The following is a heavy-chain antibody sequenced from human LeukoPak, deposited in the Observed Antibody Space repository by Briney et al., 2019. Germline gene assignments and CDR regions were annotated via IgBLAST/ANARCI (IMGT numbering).Heavy chain of an antibody. J-gene: IGHJ3*02. CDR1: GYTFTGYY. CDR2: INPNSGGT. V-gene: IGHV1-2*02. D-gene: IGHD1-14*01. Sequence: ASVKVSCKASGYTFTGYYMHWVRQAPGQGLEWMGWINPNSGGTNYAQKFQGGVTMTRDTSISTAYMELSRLRSDDTAVYYCARDQSVTGDAFDIWGQGTMVTVSS. CDR3: ARDQSVTGDAFDI.